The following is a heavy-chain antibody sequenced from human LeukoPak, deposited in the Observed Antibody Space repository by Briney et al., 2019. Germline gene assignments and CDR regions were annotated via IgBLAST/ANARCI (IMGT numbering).Heavy chain of an antibody. J-gene: IGHJ6*02. CDR2: INSDGSST. V-gene: IGHV3-74*01. CDR1: GFTLSRHW. D-gene: IGHD1-7*01. Sequence: GGSLRLSCAASGFTLSRHWMHWVRQAPGKGLVWVSRINSDGSSTSYADSVEGRFTISRDNAMNTLYLQVNSLRAEDTAVYYCARSGAGTTEGYYGMDVWGQGTTVTVSS. CDR3: ARSGAGTTEGYYGMDV.